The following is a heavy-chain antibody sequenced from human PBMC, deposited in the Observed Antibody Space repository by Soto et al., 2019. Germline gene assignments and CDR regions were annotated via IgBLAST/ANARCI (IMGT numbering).Heavy chain of an antibody. D-gene: IGHD3-10*01. CDR1: GFTFSSYW. CDR2: IKQDGSEK. V-gene: IGHV3-7*01. CDR3: AREYYGSENNFPCFDY. J-gene: IGHJ4*02. Sequence: GGSLRLSCAASGFTFSSYWMSWVRQAPGKGLEWVANIKQDGSEKYYVDSVKGRFTISRDNAKNSLYLQMNSLRAEDTAVYYCAREYYGSENNFPCFDYWGQGTLVTVSS.